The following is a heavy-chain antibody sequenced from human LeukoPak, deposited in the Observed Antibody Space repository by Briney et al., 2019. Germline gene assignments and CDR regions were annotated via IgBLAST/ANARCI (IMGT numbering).Heavy chain of an antibody. CDR2: ISYDGSNK. V-gene: IGHV3-30-3*01. CDR1: GFAFSSYA. D-gene: IGHD3-10*01. CDR3: ARDSGSGSYSGY. J-gene: IGHJ4*02. Sequence: GGSLRLSCAASGFAFSSYAMHWVRQAPGKGLEWVAVISYDGSNKYYADSVKGRFTISRDNAKNTLYLQMNSLRAEDTAVYYCARDSGSGSYSGYWGLGTLVTVSS.